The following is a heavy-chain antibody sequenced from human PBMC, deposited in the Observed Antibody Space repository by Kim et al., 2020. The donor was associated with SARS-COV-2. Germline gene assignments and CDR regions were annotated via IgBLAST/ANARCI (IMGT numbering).Heavy chain of an antibody. Sequence: GGSLRLSCAASGFTFSSYSMNWVRQAPGKGLEWVSSISSSSSYIYYADSVKGRFTISRDNAKNSLYLQMNSLRAEDTAVYYCARGDLGWRGAYSSSSFVDYWGQGTLVTVSS. CDR2: ISSSSSYI. CDR1: GFTFSSYS. V-gene: IGHV3-21*01. CDR3: ARGDLGWRGAYSSSSFVDY. D-gene: IGHD6-6*01. J-gene: IGHJ4*02.